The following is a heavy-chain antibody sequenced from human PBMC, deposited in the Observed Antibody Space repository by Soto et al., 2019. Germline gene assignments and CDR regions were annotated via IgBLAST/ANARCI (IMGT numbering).Heavy chain of an antibody. J-gene: IGHJ3*01. CDR3: ARAFFYQGSDSRGYSFDAFDF. CDR2: ISAHTGSS. CDR1: GYTSTSPG. D-gene: IGHD3-22*01. Sequence: ASVKVSCKASGYTSTSPGMSWVRQAPGQGVEWWGWISAHTGSSEYAQRFQGGVTMTTDRSTSTAYMELRSLRSDDTAVYYCARAFFYQGSDSRGYSFDAFDFWGPGTLVTVSS. V-gene: IGHV1-18*01.